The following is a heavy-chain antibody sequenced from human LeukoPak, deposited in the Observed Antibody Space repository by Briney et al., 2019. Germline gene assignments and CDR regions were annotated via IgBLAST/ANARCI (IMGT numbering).Heavy chain of an antibody. J-gene: IGHJ3*02. CDR1: GGSISSGGYY. CDR3: ARDPFPRVATIQGAFDI. CDR2: IYYSGST. V-gene: IGHV4-31*03. D-gene: IGHD5-12*01. Sequence: PSQTLSLTCTVSGGSISSGGYYWSWIRQYPGKGLEWIGYIYYSGSTYYNPSLKSRITISVDTSKNQFSLKLSSVTAADTAVYYCARDPFPRVATIQGAFDIWGQGTMVTISS.